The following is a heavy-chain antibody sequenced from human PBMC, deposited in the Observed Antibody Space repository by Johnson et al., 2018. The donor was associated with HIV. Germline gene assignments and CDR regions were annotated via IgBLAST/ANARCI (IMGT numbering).Heavy chain of an antibody. D-gene: IGHD4-11*01. CDR3: VRDDGSNYEAFDI. J-gene: IGHJ3*02. CDR1: GFTFNSYW. V-gene: IGHV3-7*05. Sequence: VQLVESGGGLVQPGGSLRLSCAASGFTFNSYWMTWVRQAPGKGLEWVADIKQDGPEKYYLDSVKGRFTISRDNAKKSLYLQRNNLRAEDTAVYYCVRDDGSNYEAFDIWGQGTMVTVSS. CDR2: IKQDGPEK.